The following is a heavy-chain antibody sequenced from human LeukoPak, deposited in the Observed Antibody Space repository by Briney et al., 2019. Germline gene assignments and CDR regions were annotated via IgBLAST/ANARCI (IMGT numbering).Heavy chain of an antibody. CDR1: GFTFSTYS. D-gene: IGHD3-10*01. J-gene: IGHJ4*02. V-gene: IGHV3-48*01. CDR3: ARDTESLGYDYGSGIDY. Sequence: GGSLRLSCAASGFTFSTYSMNWVRQAPGKGLEWISHIGGSGTTIYYADSVKGRFTISRDNAKKLLYLQMSNLRAEDTAVYYCARDTESLGYDYGSGIDYWGQGTLVTVSS. CDR2: IGGSGTTI.